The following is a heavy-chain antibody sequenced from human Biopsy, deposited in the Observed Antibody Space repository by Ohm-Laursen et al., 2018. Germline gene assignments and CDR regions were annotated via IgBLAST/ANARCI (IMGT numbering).Heavy chain of an antibody. CDR2: ISDDGRNK. CDR3: AKELGNNNRGVEN. J-gene: IGHJ4*01. D-gene: IGHD1-14*01. Sequence: SLRLSCAASGFSFSSYGMHWVRQAPGKGLEWVAVISDDGRNKYYIDSVRGRFTISRDNSKNTLYLQMNNLRAEDTAVFYCAKELGNNNRGVENRGPGTLVPVSS. V-gene: IGHV3-30*18. CDR1: GFSFSSYG.